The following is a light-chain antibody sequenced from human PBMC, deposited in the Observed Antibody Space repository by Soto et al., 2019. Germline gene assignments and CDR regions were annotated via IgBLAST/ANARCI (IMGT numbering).Light chain of an antibody. CDR2: DVS. CDR1: SSDIGAYNF. Sequence: QSVLTQPASVSGSLGQSITISCTGSSSDIGAYNFVSWYQQHPGKAPKVIIYDVSKWPSGASSRFSGPKSGNTASLTISGLQAQDEADHYCSSYTPSYPYVFGTGTKLPVL. V-gene: IGLV2-14*01. J-gene: IGLJ1*01. CDR3: SSYTPSYPYV.